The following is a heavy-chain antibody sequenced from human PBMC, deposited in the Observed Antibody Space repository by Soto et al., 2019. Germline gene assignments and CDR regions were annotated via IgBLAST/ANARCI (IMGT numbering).Heavy chain of an antibody. CDR1: GVSINNRDFL. V-gene: IGHV4-39*01. J-gene: IGHJ4*02. CDR2: IYFGGNT. D-gene: IGHD3-22*01. CDR3: AIYSTLWDRSGYFDS. Sequence: SETLSLTYTVSGVSINNRDFLWGWVRQPPGKALEWIGSIYFGGNTYYNPSLESRVTISADTSQNQISLKLTSVTAAHTAVYYCAIYSTLWDRSGYFDSWCQGTLVTVST.